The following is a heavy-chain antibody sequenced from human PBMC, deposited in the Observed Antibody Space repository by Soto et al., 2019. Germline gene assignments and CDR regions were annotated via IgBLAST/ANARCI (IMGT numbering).Heavy chain of an antibody. CDR1: GGSISSYY. Sequence: QVQLQESGPGLVKPSETLSLTCTVSGGSISSYYWSWIRQPPGKGLEWIGYIYYSGSTNSNPSLRSRVTMSVDTSKNQFSLKLSSVTAADTAVYYCARVLYSYGPYYFDYWGQGTLVTVSS. D-gene: IGHD5-18*01. J-gene: IGHJ4*02. CDR3: ARVLYSYGPYYFDY. CDR2: IYYSGST. V-gene: IGHV4-59*01.